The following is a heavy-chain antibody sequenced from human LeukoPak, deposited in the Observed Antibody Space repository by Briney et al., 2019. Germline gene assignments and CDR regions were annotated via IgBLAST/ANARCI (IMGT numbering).Heavy chain of an antibody. V-gene: IGHV4-34*01. CDR2: INHSGST. Sequence: GSLRLSCAASGFTFSSYAMSWVRQAPGKGLEWIGEINHSGSTNYNPSLKSRVTISVDTSKNQFSLKLSSVTAADTAVYYCARGPRGLFGVVTQYYYYYGMDVWGQGTTVTVSS. CDR3: ARGPRGLFGVVTQYYYYYGMDV. J-gene: IGHJ6*02. CDR1: GFTFSSYA. D-gene: IGHD3-3*01.